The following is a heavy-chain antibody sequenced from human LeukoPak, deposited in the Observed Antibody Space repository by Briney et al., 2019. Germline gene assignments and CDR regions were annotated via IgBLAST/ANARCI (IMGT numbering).Heavy chain of an antibody. CDR3: ARGFGSGWYYYYGMDV. Sequence: SETLSLTCAVYGGSFSGYYWSWIRQPPGKGLEWIGEINHSGSTNYNPSLKSRVTISVDTSKNQFSLKLSSVTAADTAVYYCARGFGSGWYYYYGMDVWGKGTTVTVSS. V-gene: IGHV4-34*01. CDR2: INHSGST. CDR1: GGSFSGYY. J-gene: IGHJ6*04. D-gene: IGHD6-19*01.